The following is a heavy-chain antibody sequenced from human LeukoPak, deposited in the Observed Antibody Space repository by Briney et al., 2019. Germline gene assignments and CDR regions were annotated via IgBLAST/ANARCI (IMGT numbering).Heavy chain of an antibody. CDR2: INPNSGGT. CDR3: ARELRGVTDFDY. CDR1: GYTFTGYY. J-gene: IGHJ4*02. Sequence: ASVKVSCKASGYTFTGYYMHWVRQAPGQGLEWMGWINPNSGGTNYARKFQGRVTMTRDTSISTAYMELSRLRSVDTAVYYCARELRGVTDFDYWGQGTLVTVSS. V-gene: IGHV1-2*02. D-gene: IGHD3-10*01.